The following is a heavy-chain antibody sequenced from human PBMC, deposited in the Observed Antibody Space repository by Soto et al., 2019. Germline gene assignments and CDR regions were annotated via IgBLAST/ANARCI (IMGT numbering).Heavy chain of an antibody. CDR3: SRVDSGYDFTLFYYYYGMDV. CDR1: GYTFTSYA. CDR2: INTNTGNP. V-gene: IGHV7-4-1*01. Sequence: ASGKVSCKASGYTFTSYAMNWVRQAPGQGLEWMGWINTNTGNPTYAQGFTGRFVFSLDTSVSTAYLQICSLKAEDTAVYYCSRVDSGYDFTLFYYYYGMDVWGQGTTVTVSS. D-gene: IGHD5-12*01. J-gene: IGHJ6*02.